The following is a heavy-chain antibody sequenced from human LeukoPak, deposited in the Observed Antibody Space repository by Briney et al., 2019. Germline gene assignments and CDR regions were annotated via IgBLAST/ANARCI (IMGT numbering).Heavy chain of an antibody. V-gene: IGHV4-39*01. CDR3: ASRHSNY. D-gene: IGHD5-18*01. CDR1: GGSISSSSYH. Sequence: SETLSLTCTVSGGSISSSSYHWVWIRQPPGKGLEWIGGISYSGTTYYNSSLKSRVTISVGTSKNQFSLKLSSVTAADTAVYYCASRHSNYWGQGTLVTVSS. CDR2: ISYSGTT. J-gene: IGHJ4*02.